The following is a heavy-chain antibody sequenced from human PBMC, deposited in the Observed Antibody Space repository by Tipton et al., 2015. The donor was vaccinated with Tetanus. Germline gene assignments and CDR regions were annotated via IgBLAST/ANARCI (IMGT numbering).Heavy chain of an antibody. D-gene: IGHD3-22*01. CDR3: VRDSYYSSRWSFADY. CDR1: GGSISSGDFY. J-gene: IGHJ4*02. Sequence: TLSLTCTVSGGSISSGDFYWSWIRQHPGKGLEWIGYIYFTGTTYYNPSLESRLTISIDTSKNQFSLELTSVTAADTAVYYCVRDSYYSSRWSFADYWGQGTLVTVSS. CDR2: IYFTGTT. V-gene: IGHV4-31*03.